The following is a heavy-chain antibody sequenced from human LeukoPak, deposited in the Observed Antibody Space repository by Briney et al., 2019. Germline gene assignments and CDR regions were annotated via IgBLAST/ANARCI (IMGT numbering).Heavy chain of an antibody. CDR3: ARDYYDSGSYPDY. V-gene: IGHV1-18*01. D-gene: IGHD3-10*01. Sequence: GASVKVSCKASGYTFTTYGITWVRQAPGQGLEWMGWISAYNGNTKYAQKLRDRVTMTTDTSTSTAYMDLRSLRSDDTAVYYCARDYYDSGSYPDYGGQGTLVTVSS. CDR1: GYTFTTYG. CDR2: ISAYNGNT. J-gene: IGHJ4*02.